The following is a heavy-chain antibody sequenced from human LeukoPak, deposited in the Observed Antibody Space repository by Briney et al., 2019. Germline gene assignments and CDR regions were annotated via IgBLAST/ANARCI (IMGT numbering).Heavy chain of an antibody. CDR3: AREEYCSSTSCYIDI. V-gene: IGHV1-69*13. CDR2: IIPIFGTA. D-gene: IGHD2-2*02. Sequence: SVKVSCKASGGTFSSYAISWVRQAPGQGLEWMGGIIPIFGTANYAQKFQGRVTITADESTSTAYMELSSLRSEDTAVYYCAREEYCSSTSCYIDIWGQGTMVTVSS. J-gene: IGHJ3*02. CDR1: GGTFSSYA.